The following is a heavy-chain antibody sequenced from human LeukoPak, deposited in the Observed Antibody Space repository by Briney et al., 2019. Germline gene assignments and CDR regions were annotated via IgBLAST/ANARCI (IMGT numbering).Heavy chain of an antibody. J-gene: IGHJ6*03. Sequence: GASVKVSCKASGYTFTGYYMHWVRQAPGQGLEWMGWINPNSGGTNYAQKFQGRVTMTRDTSISTAYMELSRLRSDDTAVYYCATLGFGELLVRYYYMDVWGKGTTVTVSS. D-gene: IGHD1-26*01. V-gene: IGHV1-2*02. CDR2: INPNSGGT. CDR3: ATLGFGELLVRYYYMDV. CDR1: GYTFTGYY.